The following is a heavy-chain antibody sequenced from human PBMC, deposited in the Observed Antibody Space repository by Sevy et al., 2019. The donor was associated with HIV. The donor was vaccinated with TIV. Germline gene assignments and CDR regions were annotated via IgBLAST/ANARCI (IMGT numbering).Heavy chain of an antibody. CDR2: IRFDGSIK. D-gene: IGHD2-2*01. CDR1: GFTFSTYG. CDR3: AKVLHIVEIPAGIDYYYGMDV. Sequence: GGSLRLSCAASGFTFSTYGMHWVRQAPGKGLEWVAFIRFDGSIKYYRDSVKGRLTISRDNSKNTLYLQMNSLRAEDTAVYFCAKVLHIVEIPAGIDYYYGMDVWGQGTTVTVSS. V-gene: IGHV3-30*02. J-gene: IGHJ6*02.